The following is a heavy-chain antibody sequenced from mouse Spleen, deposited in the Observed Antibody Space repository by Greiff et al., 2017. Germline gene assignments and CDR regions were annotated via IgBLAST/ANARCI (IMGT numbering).Heavy chain of an antibody. CDR3: ARQSNYVDAMDY. CDR1: GFTFSDYG. CDR2: ISNLAYSI. V-gene: IGHV5-15*01. Sequence: DVKLQESGGGLVKPGGSLKLSCAASGFTFSDYGMAWVRQAPGKGPEWVAFISNLAYSIYYADTVTGRFTISRENAKNTLYLEMSSLRSEDTAMYYCARQSNYVDAMDYWGQGTSVTVSS. J-gene: IGHJ4*01. D-gene: IGHD2-5*01.